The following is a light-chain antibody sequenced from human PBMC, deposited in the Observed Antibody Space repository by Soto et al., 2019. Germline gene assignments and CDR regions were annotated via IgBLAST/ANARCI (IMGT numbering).Light chain of an antibody. CDR1: QSVSSN. CDR2: GAS. Sequence: EMVMAQSPATLSVSPGERATLSCRASQSVSSNLAWYQQKPGQAPRLLIYGASTRATGIPARFSGSGSGTEFTLTISGLQSEDFAVYFCQQYNTWPPLFTFGPGTKVDIK. CDR3: QQYNTWPPLFT. J-gene: IGKJ3*01. V-gene: IGKV3-15*01.